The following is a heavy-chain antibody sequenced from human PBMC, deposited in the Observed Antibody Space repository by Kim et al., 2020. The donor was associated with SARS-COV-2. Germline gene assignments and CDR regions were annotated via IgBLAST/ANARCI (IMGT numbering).Heavy chain of an antibody. CDR2: IYYSGST. V-gene: IGHV4-59*01. Sequence: SETLSLTCTVSGGSISSYYRSWIRQPPGKGLEWIGDIYYSGSTNYNPSLKSRVTISVDTSKNKFSLKLSSVTAADTAVYYCARIIRRHGITMVRGVIANYYFDYWGQGTLVTVSS. CDR3: ARIIRRHGITMVRGVIANYYFDY. J-gene: IGHJ4*02. CDR1: GGSISSYY. D-gene: IGHD3-10*01.